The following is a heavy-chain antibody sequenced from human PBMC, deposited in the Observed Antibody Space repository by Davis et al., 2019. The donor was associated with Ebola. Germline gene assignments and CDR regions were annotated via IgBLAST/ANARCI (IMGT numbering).Heavy chain of an antibody. CDR2: ITPTGGST. CDR1: GYTFFNYF. D-gene: IGHD5-24*01. V-gene: IGHV1-46*01. Sequence: ASVKVSCKASGYTFFNYFVHWVRQAPGQGLEWMGKITPTGGSTTYAQKFLGRVAMTRDTSTSTVYMELSSLRSEDTAVYYCARDPGGRDGYKNSFDYWGQGTLVTVSS. CDR3: ARDPGGRDGYKNSFDY. J-gene: IGHJ4*02.